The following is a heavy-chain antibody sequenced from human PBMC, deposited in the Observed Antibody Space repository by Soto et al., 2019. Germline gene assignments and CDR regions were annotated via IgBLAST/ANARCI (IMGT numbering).Heavy chain of an antibody. J-gene: IGHJ6*02. CDR1: GDSVSSNSAA. CDR2: TYYRSKWYN. D-gene: IGHD6-19*01. Sequence: LSLTCAISGDSVSSNSAAWNWIRQSPSRGLEWLGRTYYRSKWYNDYAVSVKSRITINPDTSKNQFSLQLNSVTPEDTAVYYCARVNKNAQWLVQDYYGMDVWGQGTTVTVSS. V-gene: IGHV6-1*01. CDR3: ARVNKNAQWLVQDYYGMDV.